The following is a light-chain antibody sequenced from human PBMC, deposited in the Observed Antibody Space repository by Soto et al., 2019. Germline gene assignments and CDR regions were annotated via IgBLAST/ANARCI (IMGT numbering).Light chain of an antibody. CDR3: QQVDSYPIT. CDR2: LAS. CDR1: QGIRNP. J-gene: IGKJ5*01. Sequence: IQLTQSPSSLSASVGDRVTITCRASQGIRNPLAWYQQKPGEGPKLLIYLASTLQSGVPSRFSGSGSGTDFTLTISSLQPEDFATYYCQQVDSYPITFGQGTRLEIK. V-gene: IGKV1-9*01.